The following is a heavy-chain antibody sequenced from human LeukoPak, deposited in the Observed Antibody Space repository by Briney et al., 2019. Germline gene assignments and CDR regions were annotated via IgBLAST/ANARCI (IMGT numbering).Heavy chain of an antibody. Sequence: SSVKVSCKASGGTFSSYAISWVRQAPGQGLEWMGGIIPIFGTANYAQKFQGRVTITADESTSTAYMELSSLRSEDTAVYYCARDLYSASYSTFDYWGQGTLVTVSS. CDR2: IIPIFGTA. CDR3: ARDLYSASYSTFDY. CDR1: GGTFSSYA. V-gene: IGHV1-69*01. D-gene: IGHD1-26*01. J-gene: IGHJ4*02.